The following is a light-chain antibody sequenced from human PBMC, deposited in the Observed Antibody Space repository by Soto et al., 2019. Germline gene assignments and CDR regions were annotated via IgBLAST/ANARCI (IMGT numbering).Light chain of an antibody. CDR2: DVS. J-gene: IGLJ1*01. CDR3: CSYAGSYTHV. V-gene: IGLV2-11*01. CDR1: SSDVGGYNY. Sequence: QSALTQPRSVSGSPGQSVIISCTGTSSDVGGYNYVSWYQQHPGKAPKLMIYDVSKRPSGVPDRFSGSKSGNTASLTISGLLAEDEADYYCCSYAGSYTHVFGTGTKVTVL.